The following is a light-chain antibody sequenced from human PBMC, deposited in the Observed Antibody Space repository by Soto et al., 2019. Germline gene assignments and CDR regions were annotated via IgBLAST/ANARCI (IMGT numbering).Light chain of an antibody. CDR1: QSVSSN. CDR2: GAS. V-gene: IGKV3-15*01. Sequence: EIVMTQSPATLSVSPGERATLSCRASQSVSSNLAWYQQKPGQAPRLLIYGASTRATAIPARFSGSGSGTEFTRTISSLQSEDFAVYYCQQYNNWPPTWTFGQGTKVEI. J-gene: IGKJ1*01. CDR3: QQYNNWPPTWT.